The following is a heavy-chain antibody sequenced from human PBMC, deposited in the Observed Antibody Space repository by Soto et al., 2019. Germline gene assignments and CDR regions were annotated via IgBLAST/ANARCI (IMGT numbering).Heavy chain of an antibody. J-gene: IGHJ4*02. CDR2: INTDGSST. CDR1: GGTFRNHW. CDR3: ARVLASITISNY. D-gene: IGHD3-3*01. V-gene: IGHV3-74*01. Sequence: GGLIRDSRAAAGGTFRNHWRRWISKAPGKWLVWVSRINTDGSSTIYADSVKGRFTISRDNAKNSLYLQMNSLRADVMFLYYCARVLASITISNYWGQGTLVTVSS.